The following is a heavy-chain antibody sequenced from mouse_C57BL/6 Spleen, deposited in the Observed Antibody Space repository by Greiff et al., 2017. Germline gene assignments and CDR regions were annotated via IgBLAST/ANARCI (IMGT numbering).Heavy chain of an antibody. Sequence: EVQLQQSGAELVKPGASVKLSCTASGFNITDYYMHWVKQRTEQGLEWIGRIDPEDGETKYDPKFQGKATITADTSSNTAYLQLSSLTSEDTAVYYCARGNYDAMDYWGQGTSVTVSS. CDR2: IDPEDGET. D-gene: IGHD2-1*01. V-gene: IGHV14-2*01. J-gene: IGHJ4*01. CDR1: GFNITDYY. CDR3: ARGNYDAMDY.